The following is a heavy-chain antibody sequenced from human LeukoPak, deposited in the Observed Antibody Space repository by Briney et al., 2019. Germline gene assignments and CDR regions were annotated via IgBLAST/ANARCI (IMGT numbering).Heavy chain of an antibody. CDR3: ARQDVVVTAALDY. D-gene: IGHD2-21*02. CDR1: GXSISSYY. J-gene: IGHJ4*02. CDR2: IYYSGST. V-gene: IGHV4-59*08. Sequence: SETLSLTCTVSGXSISSYYWSWIRQPPGKGLEWMGYIYYSGSTNYNPSLKSRVTISVDTPKTQFSLKLNSVTAADTAVYYCARQDVVVTAALDYWGQGTLVTVSS.